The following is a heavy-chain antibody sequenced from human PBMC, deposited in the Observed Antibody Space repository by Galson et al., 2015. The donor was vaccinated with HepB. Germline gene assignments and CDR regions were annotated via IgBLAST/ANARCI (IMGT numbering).Heavy chain of an antibody. Sequence: SLRLSCAASGDSEFTFSSYPMHWVRQAPGKGLEWVAFISYDGSKTYYVDSVKGRFSISRDNSKNTLYLQMNSLRPEDTAVYYCARENYYDSSGSHIGFDYWGQGTLVTVSS. CDR1: GDSEFTFSSYP. CDR2: ISYDGSKT. J-gene: IGHJ4*02. V-gene: IGHV3-30*04. D-gene: IGHD3-22*01. CDR3: ARENYYDSSGSHIGFDY.